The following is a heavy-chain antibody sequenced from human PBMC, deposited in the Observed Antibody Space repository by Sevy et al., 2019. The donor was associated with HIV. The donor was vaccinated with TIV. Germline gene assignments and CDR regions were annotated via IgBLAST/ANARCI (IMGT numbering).Heavy chain of an antibody. J-gene: IGHJ4*02. CDR3: ARDRGGYY. CDR2: ISSSSSYI. D-gene: IGHD2-15*01. V-gene: IGHV3-21*01. CDR1: GFVFRDYG. Sequence: GGSLRLSCVASGFVFRDYGMHWVRQAPGKGLEWVSSISSSSSYIYYADSVKGRFTISRDNAKNSLYLQMNSLRAEDTAVYYCARDRGGYYWGQGTLVTVSS.